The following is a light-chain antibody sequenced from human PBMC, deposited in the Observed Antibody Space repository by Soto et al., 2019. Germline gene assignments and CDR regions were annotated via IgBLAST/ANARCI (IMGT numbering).Light chain of an antibody. V-gene: IGKV3-20*01. Sequence: ETFLTQSRGTLSWSPVARCTLSCRASQTVTKSYLAWYQQKPGQAPRLLIFGTSSGATGVPDRFSGSGSGTDFTLTISSLEPEDFAVYFCQQSGSSPWTFGHGTKVDIK. J-gene: IGKJ1*01. CDR1: QTVTKSY. CDR2: GTS. CDR3: QQSGSSPWT.